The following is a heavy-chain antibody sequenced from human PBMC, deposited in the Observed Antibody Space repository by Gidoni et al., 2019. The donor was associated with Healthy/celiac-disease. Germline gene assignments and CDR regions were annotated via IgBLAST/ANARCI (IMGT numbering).Heavy chain of an antibody. J-gene: IGHJ3*01. CDR1: GYTFTSYG. CDR2: ISAYNGNT. CDR3: AGDVDRGGGSWKN. Sequence: QVQLVQSGAELKKPGASVTVSCKASGYTFTSYGISWVRQSPGQGLEWMGWISAYNGNTNYAKKLQGRVTMTTDTSTSTAYMGLRRLRSDDTAVYYWAGDVDRGGGSWKNWGQGTMVTVSS. V-gene: IGHV1-18*04. D-gene: IGHD3-10*01.